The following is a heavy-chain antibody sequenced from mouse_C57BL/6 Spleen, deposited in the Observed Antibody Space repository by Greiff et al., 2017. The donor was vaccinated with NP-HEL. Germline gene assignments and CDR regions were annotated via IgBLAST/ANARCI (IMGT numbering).Heavy chain of an antibody. V-gene: IGHV1-59*01. J-gene: IGHJ3*01. D-gene: IGHD3-2*02. CDR3: ASRQLRPPWFAY. CDR2: IDPSDSYT. Sequence: QVHVKQSGAELVRPGTSVKLSCKASGYTFTSYWMHWVKQRPGQGLEWIGVIDPSDSYTNYNQKFKGKATLTVDTSSSTAYMQLSSLTSEDSAVYYCASRQLRPPWFAYWGQGTLVTVSA. CDR1: GYTFTSYW.